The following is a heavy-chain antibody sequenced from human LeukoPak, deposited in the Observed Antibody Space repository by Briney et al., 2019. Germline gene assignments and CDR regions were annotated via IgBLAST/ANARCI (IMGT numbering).Heavy chain of an antibody. D-gene: IGHD6-13*01. CDR3: ARDSRSWGAFDY. J-gene: IGHJ4*02. CDR1: GSTSISYS. CDR2: ISSSSSYI. Sequence: GGSLSPSFAASGSTSISYSMNWVRQAPGKGLGGVSSISSSSSYIYYADSVKGRFTISRDNAKNSLYLQMNSLRAEDTAVYYCARDSRSWGAFDYWGQGTLVTVSS. V-gene: IGHV3-21*01.